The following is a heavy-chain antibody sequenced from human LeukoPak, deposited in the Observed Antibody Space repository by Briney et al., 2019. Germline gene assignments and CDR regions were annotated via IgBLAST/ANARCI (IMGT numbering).Heavy chain of an antibody. CDR2: IYYSRST. J-gene: IGHJ2*01. CDR1: GCSISSSSYY. CDR3: ARGVTMIVVVIHDWYFDL. D-gene: IGHD3-22*01. V-gene: IGHV4-39*01. Sequence: SETLSLTCTVSGCSISSSSYYWGWIRQPPGKGLEWIGSIYYSRSTYYNPSLKSRVTISVDTSKNQFSLKLSSLTAADTAVYYCARGVTMIVVVIHDWYFDLWGRGTLVTVSS.